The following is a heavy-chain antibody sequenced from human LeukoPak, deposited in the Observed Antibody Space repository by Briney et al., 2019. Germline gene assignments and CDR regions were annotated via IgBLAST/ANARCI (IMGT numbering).Heavy chain of an antibody. Sequence: GGSLRLSCAASGFTFSSYSMSWVRQAPGKGLEWVSVIYSGGSTYYADSVKGRFTISRDNSKNTLYLQMNSLRAEDTAVYYCARDGGFGYWGQGTLVTVSS. J-gene: IGHJ4*02. V-gene: IGHV3-66*01. D-gene: IGHD4-23*01. CDR3: ARDGGFGY. CDR2: IYSGGST. CDR1: GFTFSSYS.